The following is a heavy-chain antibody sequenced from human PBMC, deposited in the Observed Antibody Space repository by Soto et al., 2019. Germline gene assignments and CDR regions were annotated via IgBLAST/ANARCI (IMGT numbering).Heavy chain of an antibody. CDR2: IIPIFDSP. V-gene: IGHV1-69*06. CDR1: GGSFSTYA. Sequence: SVKVSCKASGGSFSTYAFSWVRQAPGHGLEWMGGIIPIFDSPYYAQNFQGRVTIAADRSPSTVYMELSSLTPEDTAVYYCARGAECRGYCLKKFTWLDPWGPGTLVPLPS. J-gene: IGHJ5*02. CDR3: ARGAECRGYCLKKFTWLDP. D-gene: IGHD2-15*01.